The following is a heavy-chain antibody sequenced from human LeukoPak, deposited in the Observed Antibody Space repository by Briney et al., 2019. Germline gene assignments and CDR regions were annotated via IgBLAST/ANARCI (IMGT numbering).Heavy chain of an antibody. V-gene: IGHV1-24*01. Sequence: GASVTVSRKVSGYTLTELSMHWVRQAPGKGGEGMGGFDSEDGETIYAQKFQGRATMTEDTSTDTAYMKLSSLRSEDTAVYYCATLSPGSYEATYYFDYWGQGTLVTVSS. D-gene: IGHD1-26*01. CDR2: FDSEDGET. CDR1: GYTLTELS. CDR3: ATLSPGSYEATYYFDY. J-gene: IGHJ4*02.